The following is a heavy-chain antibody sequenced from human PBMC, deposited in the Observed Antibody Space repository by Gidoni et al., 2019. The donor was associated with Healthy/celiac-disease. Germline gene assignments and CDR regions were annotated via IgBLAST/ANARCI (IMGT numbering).Heavy chain of an antibody. CDR2: ISYSGRS. Sequence: QLQRQESGPGLGKHAETRSLTCTVSAGSISSSSYYGGWSRQPPGKWLEWLGRISYSGRSYYNPSLTSRVPLSLDTSKHQFSLLLSSVTAADSSVYYCARATPAYIGSYLYLIRGGVFDFWGQGTLVTVSS. J-gene: IGHJ4*02. CDR1: AGSISSSSYY. CDR3: ARATPAYIGSYLYLIRGGVFDF. D-gene: IGHD1-26*01. V-gene: IGHV4-39*01.